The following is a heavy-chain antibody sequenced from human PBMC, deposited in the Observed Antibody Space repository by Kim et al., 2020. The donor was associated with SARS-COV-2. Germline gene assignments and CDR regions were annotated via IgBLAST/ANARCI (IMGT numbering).Heavy chain of an antibody. V-gene: IGHV3-30*18. J-gene: IGHJ4*02. CDR1: GFTFSSYG. CDR3: AKGIAAAGYDKSWDLGIAVAGTELGY. Sequence: GGSLRLSCAASGFTFSSYGMHWVRQAPGKGLEWVAVISYDGSNKYYADSVKGRFTISRDNSKNTLYLQMNSLRAEDTAVYYCAKGIAAAGYDKSWDLGIAVAGTELGYWGQGTLVTVSS. D-gene: IGHD6-19*01. CDR2: ISYDGSNK.